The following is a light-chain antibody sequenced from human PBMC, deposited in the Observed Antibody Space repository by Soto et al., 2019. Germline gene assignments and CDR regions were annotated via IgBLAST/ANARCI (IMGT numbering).Light chain of an antibody. V-gene: IGKV3-11*01. Sequence: EIVLTQSPGTLSLSPGERATLSCRASPSVPNYLAWYQQKPGQAPRLLIYGAFNRATGIPARFSGSGSGADFTLTISSLEPEDFAVYYCQQRNIWPPVTFGQGTRLEI. CDR3: QQRNIWPPVT. CDR1: PSVPNY. J-gene: IGKJ5*01. CDR2: GAF.